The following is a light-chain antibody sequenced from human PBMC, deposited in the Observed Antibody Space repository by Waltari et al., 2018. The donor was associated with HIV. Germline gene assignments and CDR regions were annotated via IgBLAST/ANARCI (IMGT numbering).Light chain of an antibody. V-gene: IGLV2-23*02. Sequence: QSALTQPASVSGSPGQSITISCSGTSSDLGSYNLVSWYQQEPGKAPKLMIYDVNKRPSGVSNRFSGSKSGNTASLTISGLQAEDEADYYCCSYAGSNSWVFGGGTKLTVL. CDR1: SSDLGSYNL. CDR2: DVN. CDR3: CSYAGSNSWV. J-gene: IGLJ3*02.